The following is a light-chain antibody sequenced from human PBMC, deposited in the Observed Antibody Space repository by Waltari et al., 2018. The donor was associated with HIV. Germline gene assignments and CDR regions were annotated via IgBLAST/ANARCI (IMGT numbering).Light chain of an antibody. CDR3: QVYSDIGDPVI. Sequence: SYVLTQPPSVSVAPGQTARITCGGNNIAAIKSVHWYRKSPGQAPVLVVYDDRDRPSGIPDRFSGSSSGDTATLTISRAEAGDEADYYCQVYSDIGDPVIFGGGTKLTVL. CDR2: DDR. J-gene: IGLJ2*01. V-gene: IGLV3-21*02. CDR1: NIAAIKS.